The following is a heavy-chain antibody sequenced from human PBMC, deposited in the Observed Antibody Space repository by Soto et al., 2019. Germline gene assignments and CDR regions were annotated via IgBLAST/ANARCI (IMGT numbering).Heavy chain of an antibody. D-gene: IGHD1-7*01. V-gene: IGHV4-61*01. J-gene: IGHJ6*02. CDR3: ARESDNWNYDV. CDR1: GGSVSSGSYY. CDR2: IYYSGST. Sequence: SETLSLTCTVSGGSVSSGSYYWSWIRQPPGKGLEWIGYIYYSGSTNYNPSLKSRVTISVDTSKNQFSLKLSSVTAADTAVYYCARESDNWNYDVWGQGTTVTV.